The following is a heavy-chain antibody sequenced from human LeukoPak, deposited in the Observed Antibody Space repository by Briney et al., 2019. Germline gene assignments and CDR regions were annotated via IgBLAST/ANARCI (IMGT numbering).Heavy chain of an antibody. CDR3: ARVDTADDYYYYYMDV. J-gene: IGHJ6*03. V-gene: IGHV4-61*02. CDR2: INTSGST. CDR1: GGSISSGSYY. D-gene: IGHD5-18*01. Sequence: SETLSLTCTVSGGSISSGSYYWSWIRQPAGKGLEWIGRINTSGSTNYNPSLKSRVTISVDTSKNQFSLKLSSVTAADTAVYYCARVDTADDYYYYYMDVWGKGTTVTVSS.